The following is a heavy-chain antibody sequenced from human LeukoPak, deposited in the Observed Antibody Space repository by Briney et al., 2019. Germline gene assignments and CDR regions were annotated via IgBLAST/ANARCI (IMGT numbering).Heavy chain of an antibody. CDR3: ARGAPVVVPSDYGPGYFRL. CDR1: GYTFTSYG. D-gene: IGHD2-15*01. Sequence: ASVKVSCKASGYTFTSYGISWVRQAPGQGLEWMGIINPSGASTSYAQKFQGRVTMTSDTSTSTVYMELSSLRSEDTAVYYCARGAPVVVPSDYGPGYFRLWGQGTLVTVSS. V-gene: IGHV1-46*01. CDR2: INPSGAST. J-gene: IGHJ1*01.